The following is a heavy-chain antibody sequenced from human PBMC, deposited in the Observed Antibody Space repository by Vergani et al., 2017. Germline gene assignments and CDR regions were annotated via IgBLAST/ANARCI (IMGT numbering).Heavy chain of an antibody. CDR3: ARGSTHWKQGAFDI. CDR2: IYTTGST. D-gene: IGHD1-1*01. V-gene: IGHV4-61*02. Sequence: QVQLQESGPGLMKPSQTLSLTCTVSGDSIFSGNYYWSWIRQPAENELEWIGRIYTTGSTNYNPSLESRVTMSLDSSRNRFSLSLSSVTAADTAIYFCARGSTHWKQGAFDIWDQGTLVTVSS. J-gene: IGHJ3*02. CDR1: GDSIFSGNYY.